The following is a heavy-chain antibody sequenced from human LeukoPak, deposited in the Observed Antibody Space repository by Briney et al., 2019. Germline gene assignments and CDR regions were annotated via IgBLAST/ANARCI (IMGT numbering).Heavy chain of an antibody. Sequence: GGSLRLSCAASGFIFSSYGMHWVRQAPGKGLEWVAYISYDGNMKDYADSVKGRFTVSRDNSKNTLFLQMNSLRAEDTAVYYCAKVEQWLAYYYYYGMDVWGQGTTVTVSS. D-gene: IGHD6-19*01. V-gene: IGHV3-30*02. CDR2: ISYDGNMK. J-gene: IGHJ6*02. CDR3: AKVEQWLAYYYYYGMDV. CDR1: GFIFSSYG.